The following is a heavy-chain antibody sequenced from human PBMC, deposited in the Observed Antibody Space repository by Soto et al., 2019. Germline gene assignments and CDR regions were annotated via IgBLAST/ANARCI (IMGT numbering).Heavy chain of an antibody. CDR1: GASISGYY. V-gene: IGHV4-59*12. CDR2: IYHSGST. CDR3: ARGDYDYVWGSYRYTRFVY. Sequence: PSETLSLTCAVSGASISGYYWSWIRQPPGKGLEWIGYIYHSGSTYYNPSLKSRVTISVDRSKNQFSLKLSSVTAADTAVYYCARGDYDYVWGSYRYTRFVYWGQGTLVTVSS. J-gene: IGHJ4*02. D-gene: IGHD3-16*02.